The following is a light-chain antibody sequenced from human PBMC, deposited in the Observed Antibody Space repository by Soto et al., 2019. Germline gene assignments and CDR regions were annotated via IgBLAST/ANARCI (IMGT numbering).Light chain of an antibody. V-gene: IGKV1-9*01. Sequence: IHLTQSPSFLSASVGYSVTITCRASQGISSDLAWYQQNQGKAPKLLIYAASTLQNGVPSTFSGSGYGTEFTLTISSLQTEDFGTYYCQQFKSYPITFGQGTRLEIK. CDR1: QGISSD. CDR2: AAS. CDR3: QQFKSYPIT. J-gene: IGKJ5*01.